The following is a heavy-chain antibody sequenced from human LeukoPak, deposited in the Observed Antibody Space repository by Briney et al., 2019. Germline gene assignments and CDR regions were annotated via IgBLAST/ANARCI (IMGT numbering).Heavy chain of an antibody. CDR2: IYYSGST. Sequence: SETLSLTCTVSGGSVSSGSYYWSWIRQPPGKGLEWIGYIYYSGSTNYNPSLKSRVTISVDTSKNQFSRKLSSVTAADTAVYYCARRLGGGNLFDYWGQGTLVTVSS. J-gene: IGHJ4*02. V-gene: IGHV4-61*01. CDR3: ARRLGGGNLFDY. CDR1: GGSVSSGSYY. D-gene: IGHD3-16*01.